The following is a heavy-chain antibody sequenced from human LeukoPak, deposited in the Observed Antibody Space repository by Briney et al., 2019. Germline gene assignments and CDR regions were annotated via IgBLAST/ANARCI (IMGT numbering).Heavy chain of an antibody. J-gene: IGHJ4*02. CDR2: ISSLSGTI. Sequence: GGSLRLSCAASGFTFSSYSMNWVRQAPGEGLEWVSYISSLSGTIYYADSVKGRFTISRDNAKNSLYLQMNSLRAEDTAVYYCARDSSSWYYFDYWGQGTLVTVSS. V-gene: IGHV3-48*04. D-gene: IGHD6-13*01. CDR3: ARDSSSWYYFDY. CDR1: GFTFSSYS.